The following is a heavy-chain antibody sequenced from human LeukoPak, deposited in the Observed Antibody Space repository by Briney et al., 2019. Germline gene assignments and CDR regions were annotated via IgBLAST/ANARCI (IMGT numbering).Heavy chain of an antibody. Sequence: TGGSLRLSCEVSGFTFTDYWMNWVRQAPGKGPEWVASIRQDGSEKTYADSVKGRFTISRDNTKNSLSLQLNGLRAEDTAVYYCARDGTAAGLYFDLWGQGTLVTVSS. D-gene: IGHD6-13*01. CDR3: ARDGTAAGLYFDL. J-gene: IGHJ4*01. V-gene: IGHV3-7*01. CDR2: IRQDGSEK. CDR1: GFTFTDYW.